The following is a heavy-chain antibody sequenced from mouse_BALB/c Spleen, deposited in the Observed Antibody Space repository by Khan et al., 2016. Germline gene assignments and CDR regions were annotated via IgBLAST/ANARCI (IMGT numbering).Heavy chain of an antibody. CDR2: INTYTGEP. Sequence: QIQLVQSGPELKKPGETVKISRKASGYSLRNYGMNWVKQAPGKGLKWMGWINTYTGEPTYDDDFKGRFAFSLETSANTAYLQINNLKNEDMATYFCARHYYGSRGNYFDYWGQGTTLTVSS. CDR1: GYSLRNYG. V-gene: IGHV9-1*02. J-gene: IGHJ2*01. CDR3: ARHYYGSRGNYFDY. D-gene: IGHD1-1*01.